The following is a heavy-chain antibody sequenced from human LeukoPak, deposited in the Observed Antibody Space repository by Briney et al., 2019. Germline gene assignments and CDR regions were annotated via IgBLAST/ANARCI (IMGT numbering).Heavy chain of an antibody. V-gene: IGHV3-23*01. CDR1: GFTFSSYA. CDR2: ISGSGGST. D-gene: IGHD2-2*01. J-gene: IGHJ4*02. CDR3: AKSLPIVVVPAAMRGGGYYFDY. Sequence: GGSLRLSCAASGFTFSSYAMSWVRQVPGKGLEWVSAISGSGGSTYYADSVKGRFTISRDNSKNTLYLQMNSLRAEDTAVYYCAKSLPIVVVPAAMRGGGYYFDYWGQGTLVTVSS.